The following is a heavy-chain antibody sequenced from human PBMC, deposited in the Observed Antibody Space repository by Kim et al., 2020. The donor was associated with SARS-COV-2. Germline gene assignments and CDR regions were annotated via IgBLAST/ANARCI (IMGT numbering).Heavy chain of an antibody. J-gene: IGHJ6*02. CDR1: GYTFTSYY. CDR3: ARDNPMVQDYYYYYGMDV. CDR2: INPSGGST. Sequence: ASVKVSCKASGYTFTSYYMHWVRQAPGQGLKWMGIINPSGGSTSYAQKFQGRVTMTRDTSTSTVYMELSSLRSEDTAVYYCARDNPMVQDYYYYYGMDVWGQGTTVTVSS. D-gene: IGHD3-10*01. V-gene: IGHV1-46*01.